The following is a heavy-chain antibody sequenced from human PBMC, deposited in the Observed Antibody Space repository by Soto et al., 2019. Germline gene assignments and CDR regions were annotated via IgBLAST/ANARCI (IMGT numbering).Heavy chain of an antibody. V-gene: IGHV1-3*01. CDR3: ARAAHSYGYAHFDY. J-gene: IGHJ4*02. CDR1: GYTFTSYA. CDR2: INAGNGNT. Sequence: ASVKVSCKASGYTFTSYAMHWVRQAPGQRLEWMGWINAGNGNTKYSQKFQGRVTITRDTSASTAYMELSSLRSEDTAVYYCARAAHSYGYAHFDYWGQGTLVTVSS. D-gene: IGHD5-18*01.